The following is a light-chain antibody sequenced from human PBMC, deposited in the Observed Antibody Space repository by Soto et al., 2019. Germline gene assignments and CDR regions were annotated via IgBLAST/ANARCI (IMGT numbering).Light chain of an antibody. CDR1: QSVSNY. CDR2: AAS. Sequence: DIQMTQSPSSLSASVGDRVTITCRASQSVSNYLYWYQQKPGKAPTLLIYAASTLQSGVPSRISGSGSGTDFTLTISSLQPEDFATYYCQQDLRPPLTFGPGTKVDIK. V-gene: IGKV1-39*01. CDR3: QQDLRPPLT. J-gene: IGKJ3*01.